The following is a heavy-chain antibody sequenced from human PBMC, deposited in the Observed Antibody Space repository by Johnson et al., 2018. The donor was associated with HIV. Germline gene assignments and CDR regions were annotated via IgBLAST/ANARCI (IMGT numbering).Heavy chain of an antibody. CDR3: ASLLLWYIRGDAFDI. CDR1: GFSFGDYA. D-gene: IGHD3-10*01. Sequence: VQLVESGGGLVQPGRSLRLCCTASGFSFGDYAMSWVRQAPGKGLEWVAVISYDGSNKYYADSVKGRFTISRDNSKNTLYLQMNSLRAEDTAVYYCASLLLWYIRGDAFDIWGQGTMVTVSS. J-gene: IGHJ3*02. CDR2: ISYDGSNK. V-gene: IGHV3-30-3*01.